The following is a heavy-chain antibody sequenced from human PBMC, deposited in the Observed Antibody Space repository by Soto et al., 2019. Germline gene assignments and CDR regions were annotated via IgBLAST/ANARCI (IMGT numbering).Heavy chain of an antibody. CDR1: GGTFSSYA. Sequence: SVKVSCKASGGTFSSYAISWVRQAPGQGLEWMGGIIPIFGTANYAQKFQGRVTITADESTSTAYMELSSLRSEDTAVYYCARGQDIVATINACYYYGMDVWGQGTTVTVSS. CDR3: ARGQDIVATINACYYYGMDV. J-gene: IGHJ6*02. D-gene: IGHD5-12*01. CDR2: IIPIFGTA. V-gene: IGHV1-69*13.